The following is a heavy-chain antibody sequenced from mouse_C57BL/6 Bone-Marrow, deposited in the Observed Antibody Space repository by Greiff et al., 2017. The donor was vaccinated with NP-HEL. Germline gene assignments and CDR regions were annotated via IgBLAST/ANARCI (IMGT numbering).Heavy chain of an antibody. CDR1: GYTFTDYN. CDR2: INPNNGGT. CDR3: ATYSSPFYWYFDV. Sequence: VQLQQSGPELVKPGASVKIPCKASGYTFTDYNMDWVKQSHGKSLEWIGDINPNNGGTIYNQKFKGKDTLTVDKSSSTAYMELRSLTSEDTAVYYCATYSSPFYWYFDVWGTGTTVTVSS. D-gene: IGHD2-5*01. J-gene: IGHJ1*03. V-gene: IGHV1-18*01.